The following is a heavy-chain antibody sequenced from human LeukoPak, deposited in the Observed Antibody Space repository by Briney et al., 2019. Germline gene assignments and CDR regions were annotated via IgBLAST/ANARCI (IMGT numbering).Heavy chain of an antibody. D-gene: IGHD3-10*01. CDR2: ISTSGSTI. V-gene: IGHV3-11*01. CDR1: GFTFSDYY. J-gene: IGHJ4*02. CDR3: ARKTYGSEFYVDY. Sequence: GGSLRLSCAASGFTFSDYYMSWIRQAPGKGLEWVSYISTSGSTIYYADSVKGRFTISRDSANNSLYLQMNGLRAEDTAVYFCARKTYGSEFYVDYWGQGTLVTVSS.